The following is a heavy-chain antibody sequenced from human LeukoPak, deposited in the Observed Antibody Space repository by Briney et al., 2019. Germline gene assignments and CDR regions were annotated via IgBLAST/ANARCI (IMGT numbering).Heavy chain of an antibody. CDR3: ARDGRYCSSTSCYQVY. D-gene: IGHD2-2*01. Sequence: ASVKVSCKGSGGTFSSYTISWVRQAPGQGLEWMGRIIPILGIANYAQKFQGRATITADKSTNTAYMELSSLRSEDTAVYYCARDGRYCSSTSCYQVYWGQGTLVTVSS. CDR2: IIPILGIA. J-gene: IGHJ4*02. CDR1: GGTFSSYT. V-gene: IGHV1-69*04.